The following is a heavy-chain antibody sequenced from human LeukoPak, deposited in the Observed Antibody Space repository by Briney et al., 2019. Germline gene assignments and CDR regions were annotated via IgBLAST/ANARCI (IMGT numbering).Heavy chain of an antibody. CDR1: GGSISSYY. V-gene: IGHV4-59*01. CDR2: IYYSGST. CDR3: ARAPISGSPPNWFDP. D-gene: IGHD3-10*01. J-gene: IGHJ5*02. Sequence: PSETLSLTCTVSGGSISSYYWSWIRQPPGKGLEWIGYIYYSGSTNYNPSLKSRVTISVDTSKNQFSLKLSSVTAADTAVYYCARAPISGSPPNWFDPWGQGTLVTVSS.